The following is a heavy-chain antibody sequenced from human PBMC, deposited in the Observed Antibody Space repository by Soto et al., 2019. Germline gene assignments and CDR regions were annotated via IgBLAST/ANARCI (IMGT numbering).Heavy chain of an antibody. D-gene: IGHD3-10*01. Sequence: QVQLQESGPGLVKPSETLSLTCTVSGASVSSGSYFWTWIRQPPGKGLEWIGYIYHNGNTNYNPSLKSRLTISLDTSKNQFSLRLSSVTAADTAVYYCARVDGSRTYSLFDYWGQGTLVTVSS. CDR3: ARVDGSRTYSLFDY. CDR2: IYHNGNT. CDR1: GASVSSGSYF. V-gene: IGHV4-61*01. J-gene: IGHJ4*02.